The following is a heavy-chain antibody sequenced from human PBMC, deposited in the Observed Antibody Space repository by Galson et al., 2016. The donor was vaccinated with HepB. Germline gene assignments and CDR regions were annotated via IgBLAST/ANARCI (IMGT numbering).Heavy chain of an antibody. CDR1: GFAFSRYT. J-gene: IGHJ4*01. D-gene: IGHD1-14*01. CDR3: ARLIEPDESPFD. CDR2: ISSSSNYG. V-gene: IGHV3-21*04. Sequence: SLRLSCAASGFAFSRYTMIWVRQAPGKGLEWVSSISSSSNYGYYADSVKGRFTIFRYNAKNSLYLQMNRLRAEDTAVCFCARLIEPDESPFDWGHGTLVTVSS.